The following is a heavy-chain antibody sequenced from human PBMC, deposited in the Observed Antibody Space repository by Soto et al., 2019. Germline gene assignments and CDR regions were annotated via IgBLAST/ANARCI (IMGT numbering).Heavy chain of an antibody. V-gene: IGHV1-69*13. CDR3: AKGSHQYYYDSSGPPLPSID. CDR2: IIPIFGTA. J-gene: IGHJ4*02. CDR1: GGTFSSYA. Sequence: SVKVSCKASGGTFSSYAISWVRQAPGQGLEWMGGIIPIFGTANYAQKFQGRVTITADESTSTAYLELSSLRSEDTAVYYCAKGSHQYYYDSSGPPLPSIDWGQGTLVTVSS. D-gene: IGHD3-22*01.